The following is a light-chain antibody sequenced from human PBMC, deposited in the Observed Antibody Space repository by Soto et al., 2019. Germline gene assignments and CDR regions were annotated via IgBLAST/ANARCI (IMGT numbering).Light chain of an antibody. J-gene: IGLJ1*01. Sequence: QSVLTQPPSASGTPGQRVTISCSGSSSNIGSNTVNWYQQLPGTAPKLLIYSNNQRPSGVPDRFSGSKSGTSDSLAISGLQSEDEADYYCAAWDDSLNGFYVFGTGTKVTVL. CDR2: SNN. CDR3: AAWDDSLNGFYV. CDR1: SSNIGSNT. V-gene: IGLV1-44*01.